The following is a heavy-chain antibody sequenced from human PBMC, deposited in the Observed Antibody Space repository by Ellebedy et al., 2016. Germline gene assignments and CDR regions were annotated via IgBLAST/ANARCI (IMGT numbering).Heavy chain of an antibody. CDR2: MNPNSGNT. CDR3: GRDLGFYGSGTKF. CDR1: GYTFTSYD. J-gene: IGHJ4*02. Sequence: ASVKVSCXASGYTFTSYDINWVRQAAGQGLEWMGWMNPNSGNTAYTLKFQGRVTMTRDTSTSTAYMELRSLRSDDTAVYYCGRDLGFYGSGTKFWGQGTLVTVSA. D-gene: IGHD3-10*01. V-gene: IGHV1-8*01.